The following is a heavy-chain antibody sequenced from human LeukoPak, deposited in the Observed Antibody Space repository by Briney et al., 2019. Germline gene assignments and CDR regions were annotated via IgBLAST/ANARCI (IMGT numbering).Heavy chain of an antibody. V-gene: IGHV4-61*02. CDR1: GGSISSGSYY. CDR3: ARNIPAGNYYYYYMDV. CDR2: IYTSGST. J-gene: IGHJ6*03. Sequence: SETLSLTCTVSGGSISSGSYYWSWIRQPAGKGLEWIGRIYTSGSTNYNPSLKSRVTISVDTSKNQFSLKLSSVTAADTAVYYCARNIPAGNYYYYYMDVWGKGTTVTISS. D-gene: IGHD2-2*01.